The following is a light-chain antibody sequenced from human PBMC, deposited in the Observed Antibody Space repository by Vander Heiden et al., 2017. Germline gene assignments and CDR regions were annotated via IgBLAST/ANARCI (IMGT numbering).Light chain of an antibody. CDR3: QQYGSSVLT. CDR1: QSVSNDF. Sequence: EIVLTQSPGTVSLSPGERATLSCRVSQSVSNDFLAWYQQKPGQAPTLLIYDASTRATGIPDRFSGGGSGTDFTLTINRLEPEDFAVYYCQQYGSSVLTFGGGTKVDIK. J-gene: IGKJ4*01. CDR2: DAS. V-gene: IGKV3-20*01.